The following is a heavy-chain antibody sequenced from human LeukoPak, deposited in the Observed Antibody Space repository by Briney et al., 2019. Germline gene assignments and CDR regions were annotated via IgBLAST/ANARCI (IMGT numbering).Heavy chain of an antibody. CDR1: GGSISSYY. CDR2: VYSSGST. V-gene: IGHV4-59*01. J-gene: IGHJ5*02. CDR3: ARHLAAAGDNWFDP. Sequence: SETLSLTCTVSGGSISSYYWSWIRQPPGKGLEWIGYVYSSGSTNYNPSLKSRVTISVDTSKNQFSLKLSSVTAADTAVYYCARHLAAAGDNWFDPWGQGTLVTVSS. D-gene: IGHD6-13*01.